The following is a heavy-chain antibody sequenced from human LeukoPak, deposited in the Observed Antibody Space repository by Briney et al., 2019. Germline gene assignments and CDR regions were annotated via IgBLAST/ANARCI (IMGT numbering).Heavy chain of an antibody. Sequence: PPGGSLRLSCAASGFTFSSYAMHWVRQAPGKGLEWVTFIRYDGSNKYYADSVKGRFTISRDNAKNSLYLQMNSLRAEDTAVYYCASLDGGYYYSFGDWGQGTLVTVSS. CDR1: GFTFSSYA. D-gene: IGHD2/OR15-2a*01. CDR2: IRYDGSNK. V-gene: IGHV3-30*02. J-gene: IGHJ4*02. CDR3: ASLDGGYYYSFGD.